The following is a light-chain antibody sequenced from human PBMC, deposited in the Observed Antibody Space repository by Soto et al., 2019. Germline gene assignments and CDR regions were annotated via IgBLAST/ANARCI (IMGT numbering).Light chain of an antibody. V-gene: IGKV3-20*01. J-gene: IGKJ1*01. Sequence: EMVLTQSPGTLSLSPGERATLSCRASQSVRDRYLAWYQQKPGQAPSLLIYDTSTRATGVPNRFSGSGSGTDFARTISRVETEDLAIYFCQQYGSSPGTFGKGTKVEI. CDR1: QSVRDRY. CDR3: QQYGSSPGT. CDR2: DTS.